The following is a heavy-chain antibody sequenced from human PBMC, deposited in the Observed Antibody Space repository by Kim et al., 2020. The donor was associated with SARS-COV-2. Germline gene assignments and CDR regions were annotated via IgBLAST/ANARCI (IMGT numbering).Heavy chain of an antibody. D-gene: IGHD6-19*01. J-gene: IGHJ4*02. Sequence: YADSVKGRFTISRDNSKNTLYLQMNSLRAEDTAVYYCARGAVAGPYFDYWGQGTLVTVSS. CDR3: ARGAVAGPYFDY. V-gene: IGHV3-30*01.